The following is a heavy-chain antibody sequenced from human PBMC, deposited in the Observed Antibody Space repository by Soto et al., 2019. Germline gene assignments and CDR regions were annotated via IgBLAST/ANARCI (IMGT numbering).Heavy chain of an antibody. J-gene: IGHJ3*02. CDR2: ISHDGSNK. V-gene: IGHV3-30-3*01. Sequence: PGGSLRLSCAASGFSVSSNYMTWVRQAPGKGLEWVAVISHDGSNKYYADSVKGRFTISRDNSKNTLYLQMNSLRAEDTAVYYCATDAFDIWGQGTMVTVSS. CDR3: ATDAFDI. CDR1: GFSVSSNY.